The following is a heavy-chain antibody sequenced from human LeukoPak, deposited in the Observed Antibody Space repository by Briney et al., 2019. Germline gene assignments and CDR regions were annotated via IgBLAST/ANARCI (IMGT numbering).Heavy chain of an antibody. D-gene: IGHD3-22*01. V-gene: IGHV1-69*13. CDR3: AREDYYDSSGTAFDY. CDR2: IIPIFGTA. Sequence: GASVKVSCKASGYTFTSYGISWVRQAPGQGLEWMGGIIPIFGTANYAQKFQGRVTITADESTSTAYMELSSLRSEDTAVYYCAREDYYDSSGTAFDYWGQGTLVTVSS. CDR1: GYTFTSYG. J-gene: IGHJ4*02.